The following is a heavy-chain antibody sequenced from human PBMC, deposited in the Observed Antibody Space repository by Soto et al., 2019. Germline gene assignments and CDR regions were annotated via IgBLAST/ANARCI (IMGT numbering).Heavy chain of an antibody. V-gene: IGHV2-26*01. Sequence: QVTLKESGPVLVKPTETLTLTCTVSGFSLSNERMGVSWIRQPPGKALEWLAHIFSNDEKSYSTSLKRRLTISRDTSKSQGVLTMTNMDPVDTATYRCARIRYNDYFHWTFDLWGRGTLVSVSS. J-gene: IGHJ2*01. CDR3: ARIRYNDYFHWTFDL. CDR2: IFSNDEK. D-gene: IGHD1-1*01. CDR1: GFSLSNERMG.